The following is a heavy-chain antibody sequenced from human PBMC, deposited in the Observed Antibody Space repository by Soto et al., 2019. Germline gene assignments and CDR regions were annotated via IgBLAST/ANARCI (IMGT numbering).Heavy chain of an antibody. CDR2: IYYSGST. D-gene: IGHD3-10*01. CDR1: GGSISSGGYY. J-gene: IGHJ6*03. V-gene: IGHV4-31*03. Sequence: SETLSLTCTVSGGSISSGGYYWSWIRQHPGKGLEWIGYIYYSGSTYYNPSLKSRVTISVDTSKNQFSLKLSSVTAADTAVYYCASSVRGTDYYYYYMDVWGKGTTVTVSS. CDR3: ASSVRGTDYYYYYMDV.